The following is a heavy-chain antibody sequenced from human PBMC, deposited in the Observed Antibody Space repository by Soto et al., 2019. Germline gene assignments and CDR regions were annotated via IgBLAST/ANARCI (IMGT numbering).Heavy chain of an antibody. J-gene: IGHJ5*02. Sequence: PGGSLRLSCAASGFTFSSYAMHWVRQAPGKGLEWVAVISYDGSNKYYADSVKGRFTNSRDNSKNTLYLQMNSLRAEDTAVYYCARVRRSAAMVSFNWFDPWGQGTLVTVSS. V-gene: IGHV3-30-3*01. CDR2: ISYDGSNK. CDR3: ARVRRSAAMVSFNWFDP. D-gene: IGHD5-18*01. CDR1: GFTFSSYA.